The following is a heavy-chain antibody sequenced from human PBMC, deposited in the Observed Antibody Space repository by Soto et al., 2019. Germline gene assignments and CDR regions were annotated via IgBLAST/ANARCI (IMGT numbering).Heavy chain of an antibody. V-gene: IGHV5-51*01. J-gene: IGHJ4*02. CDR3: ARHSEDTVTPDF. D-gene: IGHD4-17*01. Sequence: GESLKISCKASGYSFTSYWIGWVRQVPGEGLEWMGIIYPGDSEIRYNPSFQGQVTISADRSITTAYLQWSRLAASDTAMYYCARHSEDTVTPDFWGQGTLVTVSS. CDR1: GYSFTSYW. CDR2: IYPGDSEI.